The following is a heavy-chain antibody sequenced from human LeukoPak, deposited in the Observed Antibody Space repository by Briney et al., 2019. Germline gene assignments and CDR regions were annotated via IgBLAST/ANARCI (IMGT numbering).Heavy chain of an antibody. CDR1: GFTFSSFG. V-gene: IGHV3-48*02. J-gene: IGHJ4*02. D-gene: IGHD3-22*01. CDR3: ARASRSGYDY. Sequence: GGSLRLSCTASGFTFSSFGMNWVRRAPGKGLEGVSYIGSGSSAIYYADSVKGRFTISRDNAKNSLFLQMNSLRDEDAAVYYCARASRSGYDYWGQGTLVTVSS. CDR2: IGSGSSAI.